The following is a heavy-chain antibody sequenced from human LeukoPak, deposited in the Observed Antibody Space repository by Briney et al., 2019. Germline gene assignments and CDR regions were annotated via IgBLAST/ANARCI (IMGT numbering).Heavy chain of an antibody. CDR1: GFTVSSNY. CDR3: AKVPRSSYSSSWYLDYYYYMDV. CDR2: IRYDGSNK. J-gene: IGHJ6*03. V-gene: IGHV3-30*02. D-gene: IGHD6-13*01. Sequence: PGGSLRLSCAASGFTVSSNYMSWVRQAPGKGLEWVAFIRYDGSNKYYADSVKGRFTISRDNSKNTLYLQMNSLRAEDTAVYYCAKVPRSSYSSSWYLDYYYYMDVWGKGTTVTISS.